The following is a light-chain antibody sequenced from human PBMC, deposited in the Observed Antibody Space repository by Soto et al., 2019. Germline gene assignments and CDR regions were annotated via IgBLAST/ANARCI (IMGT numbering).Light chain of an antibody. V-gene: IGKV3-20*01. CDR3: QQYGSSGLT. J-gene: IGKJ4*01. CDR1: QSVRSSY. Sequence: EIVLTQSPGTLSLSPGERATLSCRARQSVRSSYFAWYQQKPGQAPRLLIFGASTRAPGIPDRFSGSGSGTDFTLTISRLEPEDSAVYYCQQYGSSGLTFGGGTKVDIK. CDR2: GAS.